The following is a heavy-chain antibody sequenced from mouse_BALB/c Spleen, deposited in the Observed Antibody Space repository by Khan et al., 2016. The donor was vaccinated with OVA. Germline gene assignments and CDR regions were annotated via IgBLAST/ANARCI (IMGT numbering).Heavy chain of an antibody. CDR1: GYTFTNYW. V-gene: IGHV1-63*02. CDR3: ARRGAARATGDYFDY. CDR2: IFPGGGYT. J-gene: IGHJ2*01. Sequence: VQLQQSGAELVRPGTSVKMSCKAAGYTFTNYWIGWVKQRPGHGLEWIGDIFPGGGYTNYDEKFKGKATLTADTSSSTAYMQLSSLTSEDSATYYCARRGAARATGDYFDYWGQGTTLTVSS. D-gene: IGHD3-1*01.